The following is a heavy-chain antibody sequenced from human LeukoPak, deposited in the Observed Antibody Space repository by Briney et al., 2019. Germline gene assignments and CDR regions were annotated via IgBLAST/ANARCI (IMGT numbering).Heavy chain of an antibody. J-gene: IGHJ4*02. V-gene: IGHV4-34*01. Sequence: SETLSLTCAVYGGSFSGYYWSWIRQPPGKGLEWIGEINHSGSTNYNPSLKSRVTISVDTSKNQFSLKLSSVTAADTAVYYCARDRGVYSSSSGDYFDYWGQGTLVTVSS. CDR2: INHSGST. D-gene: IGHD6-6*01. CDR3: ARDRGVYSSSSGDYFDY. CDR1: GGSFSGYY.